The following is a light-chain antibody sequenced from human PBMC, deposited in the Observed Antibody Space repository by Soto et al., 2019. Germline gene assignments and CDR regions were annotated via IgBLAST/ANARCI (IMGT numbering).Light chain of an antibody. V-gene: IGKV1-39*01. Sequence: DIQMTQSPSSLSASVGDRVTITCQASQDISSSLNWYQQKPGKAPKLLIYAASTLQSGVPSRFSGSGSGTEFTLTISSLQPEDFATYYCQQSYRTPPITFGQGTRLEI. CDR2: AAS. J-gene: IGKJ5*01. CDR3: QQSYRTPPIT. CDR1: QDISSS.